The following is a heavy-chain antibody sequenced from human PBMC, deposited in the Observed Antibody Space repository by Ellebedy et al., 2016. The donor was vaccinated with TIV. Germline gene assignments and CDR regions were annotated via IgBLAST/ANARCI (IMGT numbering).Heavy chain of an antibody. CDR1: GFTFSNAW. CDR3: TTGGSGGVI. J-gene: IGHJ3*02. CDR2: LKSKTDGGTT. Sequence: GESLKISCAASGFTFSNAWMNWVRQAPGKGLEWVGRLKSKTDGGTTDYEAPVKGRFTISRDDSKNTLYPQMDSLEAEDTAVYFCTTGGSGGVIWGQGTMVTVSS. V-gene: IGHV3-15*07. D-gene: IGHD3-16*01.